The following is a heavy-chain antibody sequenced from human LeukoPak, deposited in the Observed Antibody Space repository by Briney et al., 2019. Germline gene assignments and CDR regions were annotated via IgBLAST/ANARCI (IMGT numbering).Heavy chain of an antibody. J-gene: IGHJ3*02. CDR2: IIPIFGTA. CDR1: GGTFSSYA. D-gene: IGHD2-21*02. Sequence: ASVKVSCKASGGTFSSYAISWVRQAPGQGLEWMGRIIPIFGTANYAQKFQGRVTITTDESTSTAYMELSSLRSEDTAVYYCAREGVDYWGAFDIWGQGTMVTVSS. V-gene: IGHV1-69*05. CDR3: AREGVDYWGAFDI.